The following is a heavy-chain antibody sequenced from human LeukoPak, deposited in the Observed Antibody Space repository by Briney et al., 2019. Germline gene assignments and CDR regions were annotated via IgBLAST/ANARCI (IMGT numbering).Heavy chain of an antibody. CDR2: ISSSSSYI. CDR1: GFTFSSYS. Sequence: GGSLRLSCAASGFTFSSYSMNWVRQAPGKGLEWVSSISSSSSYIYYADSVKGRFTISRDNAKNSLYLQMNSLRAEDTAVYYCARDQIGSSWSMDWFDPWGQGTLVTVSS. D-gene: IGHD6-13*01. V-gene: IGHV3-21*01. J-gene: IGHJ5*02. CDR3: ARDQIGSSWSMDWFDP.